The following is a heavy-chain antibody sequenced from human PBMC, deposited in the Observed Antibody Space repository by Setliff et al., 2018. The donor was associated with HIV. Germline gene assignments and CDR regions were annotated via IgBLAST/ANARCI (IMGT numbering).Heavy chain of an antibody. CDR2: IIPVSGAS. Sequence: SVKVSCKASGGSFTTSLIGWFRQGPGQGLEWMGGIIPVSGASKYAQRFQDRVIFTADESTNGVYMELSSLTSEDTGFHFCAREVDGGERFVRFDPWGQGTLVTVSS. J-gene: IGHJ5*02. CDR3: AREVDGGERFVRFDP. CDR1: GGSFTTSL. D-gene: IGHD4-17*01. V-gene: IGHV1-69*13.